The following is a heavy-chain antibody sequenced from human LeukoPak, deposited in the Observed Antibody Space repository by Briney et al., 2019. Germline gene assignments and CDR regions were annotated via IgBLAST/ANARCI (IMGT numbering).Heavy chain of an antibody. J-gene: IGHJ4*02. D-gene: IGHD3-22*01. CDR3: ARLSTSSGLFDY. V-gene: IGHV4-34*01. Sequence: SETLSLTCAVYGGSFSGYYWSWIRQPPGKGLEWIGEINHSGSTNYNPSLKSRVSISVDTSKNQFSLRLSSVTAADTAVYYCARLSTSSGLFDYWGQGTLVTVSS. CDR1: GGSFSGYY. CDR2: INHSGST.